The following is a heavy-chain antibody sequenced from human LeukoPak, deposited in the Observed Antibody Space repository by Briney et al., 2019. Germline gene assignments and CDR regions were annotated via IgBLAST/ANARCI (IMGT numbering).Heavy chain of an antibody. Sequence: GGSLRLSCAASGFTFSSYWMSWVRQAPGKGLEWVANIKQDGSEKYYVDSVKGRFTISRDNAKNSLYLQMNRLRAEDTAVYYCEREGSQSASGTYPGNDWGQGTLVTVSS. CDR2: IKQDGSEK. D-gene: IGHD1-26*01. V-gene: IGHV3-7*01. J-gene: IGHJ4*02. CDR3: EREGSQSASGTYPGND. CDR1: GFTFSSYW.